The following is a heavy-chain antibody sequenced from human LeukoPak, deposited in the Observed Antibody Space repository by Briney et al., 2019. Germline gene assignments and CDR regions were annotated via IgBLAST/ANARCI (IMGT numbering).Heavy chain of an antibody. V-gene: IGHV4-30-2*01. J-gene: IGHJ4*02. CDR1: GGSISSGGYS. CDR3: ARGGMTTVTTSYFDY. D-gene: IGHD4-17*01. CDR2: IYHSGST. Sequence: KPSQTLSLTCAVSGGSISSGGYSWSWIRQPPGKGLELIGYIYHSGSTYYNPSLKSRVTISVDRSKNQFSLKLSSVTAADTAVYYCARGGMTTVTTSYFDYWGQGTLVTVSS.